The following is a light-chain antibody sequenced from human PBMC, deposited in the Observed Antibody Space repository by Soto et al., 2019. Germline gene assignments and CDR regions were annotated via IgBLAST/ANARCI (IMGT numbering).Light chain of an antibody. CDR2: EGT. V-gene: IGLV2-23*01. CDR1: SRVVWNYNL. CDR3: CSYASTGTYV. Sequence: QSVLTQPASVSGSPGQSIAISCTGKSRVVWNYNLVSWYQQHSGKAPKLMIYEGTKRPSGVSDRFSGSKSGNTASLTISGLQAEDEADYCCCSYASTGTYVFGTGTKVTVL. J-gene: IGLJ1*01.